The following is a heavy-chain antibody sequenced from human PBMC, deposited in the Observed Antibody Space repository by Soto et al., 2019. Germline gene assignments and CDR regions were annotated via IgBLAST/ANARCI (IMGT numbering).Heavy chain of an antibody. CDR3: AREGGYFDSSGSGVYHYNGVDV. CDR2: IYYSGST. Sequence: SETLSLTCTVSGASINIGHYYWVWIRQPPGNGLEWIGYIYYSGSTYYNPSLKGRVTVSIDTSKNQFSLELSSVTAADTAVYYCAREGGYFDSSGSGVYHYNGVDVWGQGTTVTVSS. V-gene: IGHV4-30-4*01. CDR1: GASINIGHYY. J-gene: IGHJ6*02. D-gene: IGHD3-22*01.